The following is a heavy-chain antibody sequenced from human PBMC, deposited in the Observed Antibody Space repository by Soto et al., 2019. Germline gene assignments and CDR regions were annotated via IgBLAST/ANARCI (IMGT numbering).Heavy chain of an antibody. CDR2: IGTAGGT. J-gene: IGHJ6*02. CDR3: ASNPLGYDMDV. D-gene: IGHD3-16*01. CDR1: GFTFSSYG. V-gene: IGHV3-13*01. Sequence: PGGSLRLSCAASGFTFSSYGMHWVRQATGKGLEWVSAIGTAGGTYYPGSLKGRFTISRENAKNSLYLQMNSLRAGDTAVYYCASNPLGYDMDVWGQGTTVTF.